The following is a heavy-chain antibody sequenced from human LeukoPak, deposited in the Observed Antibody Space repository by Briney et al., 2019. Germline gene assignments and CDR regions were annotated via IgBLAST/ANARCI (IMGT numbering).Heavy chain of an antibody. CDR1: GYTFTSDA. D-gene: IGHD2-2*01. CDR2: INTNTGNP. J-gene: IGHJ4*02. CDR3: ARVGCSSTSCLFDY. V-gene: IGHV7-4-1*02. Sequence: ASVKVSCKASGYTFTSDAMNWVRQAPGQGLEWMGWINTNTGNPTYAQGFTGRFVFSLDTSVSTAYLQISSLKAEDTAVYYCARVGCSSTSCLFDYWGQGTLVTVSS.